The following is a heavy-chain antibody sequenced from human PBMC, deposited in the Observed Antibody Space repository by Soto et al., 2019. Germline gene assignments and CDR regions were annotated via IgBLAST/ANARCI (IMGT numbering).Heavy chain of an antibody. CDR3: VHATPVTTGADY. V-gene: IGHV2-5*02. D-gene: IGHD4-17*01. Sequence: QITLKESGPTLVKPTQTLTLTCTFSGFSLSTTGVGVGWIRQPPGKALDWLALIYWDDDKRYSPSLKSRLTLTKDTSKNQVVLTRTNMDPIDTATYLCVHATPVTTGADYWGQGTLVTVSS. J-gene: IGHJ4*02. CDR2: IYWDDDK. CDR1: GFSLSTTGVG.